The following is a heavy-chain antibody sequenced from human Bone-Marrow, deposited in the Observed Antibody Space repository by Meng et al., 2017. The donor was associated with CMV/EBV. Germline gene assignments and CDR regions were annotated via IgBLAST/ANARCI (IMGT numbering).Heavy chain of an antibody. V-gene: IGHV1-46*01. D-gene: IGHD6-13*01. CDR3: ARDGIAAANYYYGMDV. CDR2: INPSGGST. J-gene: IGHJ6*02. CDR1: GYTFTSYY. Sequence: ASVKVSCKASGYTFTSYYMHWVRQAPGQGLEWMGIINPSGGSTSYAQKFQGRVTMTRDTSTSTVYMELSSLRSEDTAVYYCARDGIAAANYYYGMDVWGQGTTVPVSS.